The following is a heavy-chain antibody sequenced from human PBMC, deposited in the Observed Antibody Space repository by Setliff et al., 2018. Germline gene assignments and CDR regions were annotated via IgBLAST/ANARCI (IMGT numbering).Heavy chain of an antibody. Sequence: GGSLRLSCATSGFTFSTYWMSWVRQAPGKGLEWVANINQDGSEKYSVDSVKGRFTISRDNAKNSLYLQMNSLRVEDTAVYYCARDGGMGMVKGYYYGLDAWGPGTSVTVSS. CDR2: INQDGSEK. V-gene: IGHV3-7*01. CDR3: ARDGGMGMVKGYYYGLDA. D-gene: IGHD5-18*01. CDR1: GFTFSTYW. J-gene: IGHJ6*02.